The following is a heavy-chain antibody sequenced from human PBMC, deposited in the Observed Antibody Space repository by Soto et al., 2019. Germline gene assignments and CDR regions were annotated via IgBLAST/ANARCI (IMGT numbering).Heavy chain of an antibody. J-gene: IGHJ4*02. D-gene: IGHD6-13*01. Sequence: VSLRLSCSASGFTFNNYAMSWVRRAPGKGLEWVSSISCSGSSTYYADSVKGRFTISRDNSKNTLYLQLNTLRAEDTAVYYCAKDQPGVAARFDYWGQGTLVTVSS. V-gene: IGHV3-23*01. CDR2: ISCSGSST. CDR1: GFTFNNYA. CDR3: AKDQPGVAARFDY.